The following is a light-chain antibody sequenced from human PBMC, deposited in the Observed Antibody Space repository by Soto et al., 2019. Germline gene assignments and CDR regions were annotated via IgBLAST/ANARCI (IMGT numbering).Light chain of an antibody. CDR3: CSYTRSSTHV. CDR2: DVT. CDR1: SSDIGGFNY. Sequence: QSALTQPASVSGSPGQSITISCTGTSSDIGGFNYVSWYQQHPGNAPKLLIYDVTNRPSGVSNRFSGSKSGNTASLTISGLQAEDEADYYCCSYTRSSTHVFGGGTQLAVL. V-gene: IGLV2-14*01. J-gene: IGLJ2*01.